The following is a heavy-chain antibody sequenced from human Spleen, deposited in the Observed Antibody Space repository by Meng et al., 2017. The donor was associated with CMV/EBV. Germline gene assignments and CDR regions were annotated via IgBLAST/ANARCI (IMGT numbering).Heavy chain of an antibody. J-gene: IGHJ5*02. CDR1: GSGSSGSYY. CDR3: ARAPADAIINNCWFDP. D-gene: IGHD2-2*01. V-gene: IGHV4-61*01. CDR2: IYYTGST. Sequence: GSGSSGSYYWSWLRQPPGKGLEWIGYIYYTGSTNYNPSLKSRVAISVDTSKNQFSLRLGSVTAADTAVYYCARAPADAIINNCWFDPWGQGTLVTVSS.